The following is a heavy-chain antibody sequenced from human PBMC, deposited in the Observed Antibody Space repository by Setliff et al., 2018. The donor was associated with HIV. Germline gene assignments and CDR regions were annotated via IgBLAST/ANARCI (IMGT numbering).Heavy chain of an antibody. CDR2: INPSDGIP. Sequence: PSVKVSCKASGFSFSRHYMHWVRQAPGEGLEWVAMINPSDGIPSYAQKFQDRVVVTRDTSRSIVYMELSGLLSEDTAVYFCTRAFPPMIPAAFDIWGLGTLVTVSS. V-gene: IGHV1-46*01. CDR1: GFSFSRHY. CDR3: TRAFPPMIPAAFDI. J-gene: IGHJ3*02. D-gene: IGHD3-16*01.